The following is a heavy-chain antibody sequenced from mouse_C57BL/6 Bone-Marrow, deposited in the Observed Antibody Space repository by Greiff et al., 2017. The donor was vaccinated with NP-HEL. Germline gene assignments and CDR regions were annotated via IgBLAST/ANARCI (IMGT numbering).Heavy chain of an antibody. V-gene: IGHV2-9-1*01. J-gene: IGHJ4*01. CDR2: IWTGGGT. CDR1: GFSLTSYA. CDR3: ASSITTPMDY. Sequence: VKVEESGPGLVAPSQSLSITCTVSGFSLTSYAISWVRQPPGKGLEWLGVIWTGGGTNYNSALKSRLSISKDNSKSQVFLKMNSLQTDDTARYYCASSITTPMDYWGQGTSVTVSS. D-gene: IGHD1-1*01.